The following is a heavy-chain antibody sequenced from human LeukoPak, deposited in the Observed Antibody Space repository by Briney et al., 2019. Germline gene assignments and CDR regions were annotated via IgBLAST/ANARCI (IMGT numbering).Heavy chain of an antibody. CDR1: GGTFSSYA. Sequence: ASVKVSCKASGGTFSSYAISWVRQAPGQRLEWMGWINAGNGNTKYSQKFQGRVTITRDTSASTAYMELSSLRSEDTAVYYCARPTGATVTNDAFDIWGQGTMVTVYS. CDR2: INAGNGNT. J-gene: IGHJ3*02. V-gene: IGHV1-3*01. D-gene: IGHD4-17*01. CDR3: ARPTGATVTNDAFDI.